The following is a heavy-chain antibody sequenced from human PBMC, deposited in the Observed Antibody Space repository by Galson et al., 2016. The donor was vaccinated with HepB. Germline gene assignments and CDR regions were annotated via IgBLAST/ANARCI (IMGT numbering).Heavy chain of an antibody. CDR2: IIPVSGTP. V-gene: IGHV1-69*13. J-gene: IGHJ5*02. CDR3: ARGGPSNQALFFPEPFRT. D-gene: IGHD1-14*01. CDR1: GETFSNFR. Sequence: SVKVSCKASGETFSNFRIDWVRQAPGQGLEWMGGIIPVSGTPNYAQKFQVRVTITADDSSRTVYMEMRSLAFEDTAVYYCARGGPSNQALFFPEPFRTWGQGTLVTVSS.